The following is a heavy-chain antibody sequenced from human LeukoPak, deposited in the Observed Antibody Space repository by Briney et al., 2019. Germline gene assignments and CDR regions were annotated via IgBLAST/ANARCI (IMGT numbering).Heavy chain of an antibody. J-gene: IGHJ6*02. D-gene: IGHD3-22*01. Sequence: SETLSLTCTVSGGSISSSDYYWGWIRQPPGKGLEWIGSIYYSGSTYYNPSLKSRVTISVDTSKNQFSLKLSSVTAADTAVYYCARGSGSGYLYYYYGMDVWGQGTTVTVSS. CDR3: ARGSGSGYLYYYYGMDV. V-gene: IGHV4-39*07. CDR2: IYYSGST. CDR1: GGSISSSDYY.